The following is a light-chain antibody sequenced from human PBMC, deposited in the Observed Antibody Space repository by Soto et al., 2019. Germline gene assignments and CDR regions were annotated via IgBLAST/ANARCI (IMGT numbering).Light chain of an antibody. V-gene: IGLV1-40*01. CDR2: VNS. Sequence: QSVLTQPPSVSGAPGQRVTISCTGSSSNIGAGYDVHWYQQLPGTAPKLLIYVNSNRPSGVPDRFSCSKSGTSASLAITGLQAEDEADYYCQSYDSSMSDLVFGGGTKLTVL. J-gene: IGLJ2*01. CDR1: SSNIGAGYD. CDR3: QSYDSSMSDLV.